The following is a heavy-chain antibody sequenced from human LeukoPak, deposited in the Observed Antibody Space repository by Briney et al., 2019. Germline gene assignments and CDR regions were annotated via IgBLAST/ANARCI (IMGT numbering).Heavy chain of an antibody. J-gene: IGHJ6*03. Sequence: PSETLSLTCTVSGYSISSGYYWGWIRQPPGKGLEWIGSIYHSGSTYYNPSLKSRATISVDTSKNQFSLKLSSVTAAATAVYYCARVKATVTRPREEYYYYMDIWGKGKAVTVSS. CDR3: ARVKATVTRPREEYYYYMDI. V-gene: IGHV4-38-2*02. CDR1: GYSISSGYY. CDR2: IYHSGST. D-gene: IGHD4-11*01.